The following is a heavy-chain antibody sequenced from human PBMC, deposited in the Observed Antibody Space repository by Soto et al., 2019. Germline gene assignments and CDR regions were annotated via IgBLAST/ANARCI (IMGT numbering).Heavy chain of an antibody. Sequence: EVQLLESGGGLVQPGGSLRLSCAASGFTFSSYAMSWGRQAPGKGVEWVSAISGIGGSTYYADAVKGRLTDTRDNSKNTLYRQMNTLRAVDTAVYYCAAHLWFGDLYYWGQGTLVTVSS. CDR3: AAHLWFGDLYY. CDR1: GFTFSSYA. D-gene: IGHD3-10*01. J-gene: IGHJ4*02. V-gene: IGHV3-23*01. CDR2: ISGIGGST.